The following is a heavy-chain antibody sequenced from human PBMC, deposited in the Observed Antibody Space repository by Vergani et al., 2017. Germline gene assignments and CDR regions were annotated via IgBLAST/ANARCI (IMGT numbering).Heavy chain of an antibody. J-gene: IGHJ3*02. CDR3: ARNPYCGGDCYSDAFDI. CDR1: GGSISSYY. V-gene: IGHV4-59*01. Sequence: QVQLQESGPGLVKPSETLSLTCTVSGGSISSYYWSWIRQPPGKGLEWIGYIYYSGSTNYNPSLKSRVTISVDTSKNQFSLKLSSVTAADTAVYYCARNPYCGGDCYSDAFDIWAKGQWSPSLQ. CDR2: IYYSGST. D-gene: IGHD2-21*02.